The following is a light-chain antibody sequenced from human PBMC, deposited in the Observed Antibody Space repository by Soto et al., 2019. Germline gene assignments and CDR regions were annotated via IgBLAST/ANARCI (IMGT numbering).Light chain of an antibody. Sequence: DIQMTQSPSTLSASVGDRVTITCRASQTISSWLAWYQQKPGKAPKLLIYDASSLESGVPSRFSGRGSGTQFTLTISSLQPDDFATYYCQPYNSFSGTVGPGTKVHSK. V-gene: IGKV1-5*01. CDR1: QTISSW. CDR3: QPYNSFSGT. CDR2: DAS. J-gene: IGKJ1*01.